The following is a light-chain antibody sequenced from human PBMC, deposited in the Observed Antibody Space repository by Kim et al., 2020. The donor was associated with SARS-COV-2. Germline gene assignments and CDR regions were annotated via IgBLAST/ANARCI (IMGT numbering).Light chain of an antibody. CDR2: DAS. CDR3: QPRGNWPPT. Sequence: LSPGESATLSCKASQSFSSYLAWYQQKPGQAPRLLIYDASSRAPGIPARFSGRGSVTDFTLTISSLEPEDFAIYYCQPRGNWPPTFGQGTRLEIK. J-gene: IGKJ5*01. CDR1: QSFSSY. V-gene: IGKV3-11*01.